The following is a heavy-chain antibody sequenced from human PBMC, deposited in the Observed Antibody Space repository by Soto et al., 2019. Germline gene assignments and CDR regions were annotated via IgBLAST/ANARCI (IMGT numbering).Heavy chain of an antibody. J-gene: IGHJ4*02. D-gene: IGHD3-22*01. CDR1: GFSFNNYW. CDR3: ARESTTFYYDSSGYYSSENFDY. Sequence: GGSLRLSCAASGFSFNNYWMSWVRQAPGKGLAWVANINPDGSEKYYVGSVKGRFTISRDNAKHSLSLQMNSLRAEDTAVYYCARESTTFYYDSSGYYSSENFDYWGQGTPVTVSS. V-gene: IGHV3-7*01. CDR2: INPDGSEK.